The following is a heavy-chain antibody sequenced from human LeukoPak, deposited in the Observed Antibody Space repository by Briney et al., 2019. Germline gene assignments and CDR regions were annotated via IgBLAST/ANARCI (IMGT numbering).Heavy chain of an antibody. CDR2: ISSSSSYI. D-gene: IGHD2-15*01. V-gene: IGHV3-21*04. Sequence: GGSLRLSCAASGFTFSSYSMNWVRQAPGKGLEWVSSISSSSSYIYYADSVKGRFTISRDNSKNTLYLQMNSLRAEGTAVYYCAKLDIVVVVAATADYWGQGTLVTVSS. J-gene: IGHJ4*02. CDR3: AKLDIVVVVAATADY. CDR1: GFTFSSYS.